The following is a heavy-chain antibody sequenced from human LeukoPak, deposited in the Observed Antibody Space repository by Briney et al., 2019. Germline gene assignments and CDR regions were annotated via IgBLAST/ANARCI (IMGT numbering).Heavy chain of an antibody. CDR2: IYYSGCT. J-gene: IGHJ6*02. Sequence: SQTLSLTCTVSGGSISSGGYYWSWIRQHPGKGLEWIGYIYYSGCTYYNPSLKSRVTISVDTSKNQFSLKLSSVTAADTAVYYCARFCYYGSGTSTYYYYYGMDVWGQGTTVTVSS. D-gene: IGHD3-10*01. V-gene: IGHV4-31*03. CDR1: GGSISSGGYY. CDR3: ARFCYYGSGTSTYYYYYGMDV.